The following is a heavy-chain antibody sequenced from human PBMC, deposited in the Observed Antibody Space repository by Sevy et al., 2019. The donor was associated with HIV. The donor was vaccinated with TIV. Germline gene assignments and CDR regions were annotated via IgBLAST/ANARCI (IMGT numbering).Heavy chain of an antibody. Sequence: SETLSLTCTVSGYSNSSGYLWGWIRQPPGKGLEWIGSVDHTGNTYYNPSLKSRVTTSVDTSKNQFSLRLSSVTAADTAVYYCANFGRLLIINGDAFDVWGQGTMVTVS. V-gene: IGHV4-38-2*02. D-gene: IGHD3-9*01. CDR2: VDHTGNT. CDR1: GYSNSSGYL. CDR3: ANFGRLLIINGDAFDV. J-gene: IGHJ3*01.